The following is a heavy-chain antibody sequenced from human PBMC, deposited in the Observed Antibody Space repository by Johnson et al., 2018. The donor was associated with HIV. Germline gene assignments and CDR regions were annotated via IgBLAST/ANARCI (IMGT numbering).Heavy chain of an antibody. Sequence: QVQLVESGGGMVQPGGSLRLSCAASGLTFSGSGMHWVRQAPGKGLECVAFTRYDGSTKHYVDSVKGRFTISRDNSKNTLYLQMNSLLPDDTAVYYCAKSDSGYDAFDIWGQGTMVTVSS. CDR3: AKSDSGYDAFDI. CDR1: GLTFSGSG. V-gene: IGHV3-30*02. CDR2: TRYDGSTK. J-gene: IGHJ3*02. D-gene: IGHD5-12*01.